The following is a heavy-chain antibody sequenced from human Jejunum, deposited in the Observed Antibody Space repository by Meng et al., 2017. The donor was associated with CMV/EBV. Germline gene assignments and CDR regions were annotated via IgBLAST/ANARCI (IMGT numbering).Heavy chain of an antibody. CDR3: ATAPPFDY. CDR1: GFTFSNYW. J-gene: IGHJ4*02. V-gene: IGHV3-7*01. CDR2: IKHDGSEK. Sequence: SCAASGFTFSNYWVNWVRQAPGKGLEWVANIKHDGSEKYYVDSVKGRFTISIDNAKNSLYLQMNSLRAEDTAVYYCATAPPFDYWGQGTLVTVSS.